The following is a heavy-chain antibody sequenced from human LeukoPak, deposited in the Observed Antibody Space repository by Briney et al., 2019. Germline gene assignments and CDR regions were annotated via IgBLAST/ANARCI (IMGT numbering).Heavy chain of an antibody. D-gene: IGHD1-26*01. CDR3: ARPNVGY. CDR1: GFTFSSYA. Sequence: GGSLRLSCAASGFTFSSYAMHWVRQAPGKGLEWVAVISYDGSNKYYADSVKGRFTISRDNSKNSLYLQMNSLRAEDTAVYYCARPNVGYWGQGTLVTVSS. J-gene: IGHJ4*02. CDR2: ISYDGSNK. V-gene: IGHV3-30-3*01.